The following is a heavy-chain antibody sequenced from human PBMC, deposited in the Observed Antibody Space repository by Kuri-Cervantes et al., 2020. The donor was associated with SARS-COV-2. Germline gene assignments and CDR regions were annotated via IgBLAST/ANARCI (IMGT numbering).Heavy chain of an antibody. V-gene: IGHV4-61*02. CDR3: ARPGTLLHTYYYYYMDV. D-gene: IGHD1-14*01. J-gene: IGHJ6*03. Sequence: SETLSFTCTVSGGPISSGSYYWSWIRQPAGKGLEWIGRIYTSGSTNYNPSLKSRVTISVDTSKNQFSLKLSSVTAADTAVYYCARPGTLLHTYYYYYMDVWGKGTTVTVSS. CDR1: GGPISSGSYY. CDR2: IYTSGST.